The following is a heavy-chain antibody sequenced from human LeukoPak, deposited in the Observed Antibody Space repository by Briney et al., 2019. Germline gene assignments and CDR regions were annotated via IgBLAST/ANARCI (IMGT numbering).Heavy chain of an antibody. Sequence: ASVKVSCKASGYTFTSYYLHWVRQAPGQGLEWMGIINPSGGSTSYAQKFQGRVTMNRDTSTSTVYMELSSLRSEDTAVYYCARTLTLPNWFDPWGQGTLVTVSS. CDR3: ARTLTLPNWFDP. CDR1: GYTFTSYY. J-gene: IGHJ5*02. CDR2: INPSGGST. V-gene: IGHV1-46*01. D-gene: IGHD2-21*02.